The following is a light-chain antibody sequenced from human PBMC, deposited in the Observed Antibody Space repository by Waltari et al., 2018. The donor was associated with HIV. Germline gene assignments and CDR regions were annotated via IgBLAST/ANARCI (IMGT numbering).Light chain of an antibody. CDR1: RRDLCNHKY. CDR3: NSETNTGTYV. CDR2: EAN. V-gene: IGLV2-14*01. Sequence: QSAPTQPAPVPGSPGQSITHPCVGPRRDLCNHKYVSWFQHHPGKAPKLIIYEANNRPSGISDRFSGSKSGNTASLTISGLQVEDEAEYYCNSETNTGTYVFGAGTKVTVL. J-gene: IGLJ1*01.